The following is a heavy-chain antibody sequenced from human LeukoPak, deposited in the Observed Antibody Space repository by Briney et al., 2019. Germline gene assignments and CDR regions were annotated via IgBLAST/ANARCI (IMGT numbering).Heavy chain of an antibody. J-gene: IGHJ3*02. V-gene: IGHV1-2*02. CDR1: GYTFTGYY. D-gene: IGHD3-22*01. Sequence: ASVKVSCKASGYTFTGYYMHWVRQAPGQGLEWMGWINPNSGGTNYAQKFQGRVTMTRDTSISTAYMELSRLRSDDTAVYYCARELRSYYDSSGQASWDAFDIWGQGTMVTVSS. CDR3: ARELRSYYDSSGQASWDAFDI. CDR2: INPNSGGT.